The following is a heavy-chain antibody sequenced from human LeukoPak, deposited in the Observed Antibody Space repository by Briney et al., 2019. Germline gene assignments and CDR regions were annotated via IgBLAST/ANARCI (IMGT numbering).Heavy chain of an antibody. CDR1: GGSISSYY. V-gene: IGHV4-59*01. J-gene: IGHJ4*02. CDR3: ARDKDRAAPLDY. CDR2: IYYSGST. D-gene: IGHD6-6*01. Sequence: PSETLSLTCTVSGGSISSYYWSWIRQPPGKGLEWIGYIYYSGSTNYNPSLKSRVTISVDTSKNQFSLKLSSVTAADTAVYYCARDKDRAAPLDYWGQGTLVTVSS.